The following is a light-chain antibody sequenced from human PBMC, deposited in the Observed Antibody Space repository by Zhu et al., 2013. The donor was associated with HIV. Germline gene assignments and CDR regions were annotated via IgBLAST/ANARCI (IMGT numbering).Light chain of an antibody. CDR3: QHVNSNAA. CDR1: QGIRND. CDR2: TAS. J-gene: IGKJ3*01. V-gene: IGKV1-17*01. Sequence: DVQLTQSPSSLSASVGDTVTITCRASQGIRNDLGWYQQKPGKAPKRLIYTASTFQSGVPSRFSATGSGTEFTLTITSLQPDDFATYYCQHVNSNAAFGPGTKVDV.